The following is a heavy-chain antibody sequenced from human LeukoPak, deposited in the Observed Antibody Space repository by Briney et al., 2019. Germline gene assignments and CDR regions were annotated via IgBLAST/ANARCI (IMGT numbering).Heavy chain of an antibody. CDR1: GFTFDDYA. V-gene: IGHV3-9*01. J-gene: IGHJ4*02. Sequence: GGSLRLSCAASGFTFDDYAMHWVRQAPGKGLEWVSGISWNSGSIGYADSVKGRFTISRDNSKNTLYLQMNSLRAEDTAVYYCAKGEPWLVFTYWGQGTLVTVSS. CDR3: AKGEPWLVFTY. D-gene: IGHD6-19*01. CDR2: ISWNSGSI.